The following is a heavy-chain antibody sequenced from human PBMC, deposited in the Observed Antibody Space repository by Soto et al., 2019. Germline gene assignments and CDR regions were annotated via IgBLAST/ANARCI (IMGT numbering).Heavy chain of an antibody. Sequence: EVKLLESGGGLIQPGGSLRLSCAVSGFTFSNYAMSWVRRAPGKGLEWVSVISGGGDITYYADSVKGRFTISRDNSKNTLYMQMNSVGAVDTAVYYCAKGPMVRGGVPYHFDYGGQGTLVTVSS. CDR3: AKGPMVRGGVPYHFDY. CDR1: GFTFSNYA. V-gene: IGHV3-23*01. D-gene: IGHD3-10*01. CDR2: ISGGGDIT. J-gene: IGHJ4*02.